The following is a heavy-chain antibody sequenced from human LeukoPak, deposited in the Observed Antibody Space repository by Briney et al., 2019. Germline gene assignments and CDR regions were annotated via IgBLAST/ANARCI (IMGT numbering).Heavy chain of an antibody. V-gene: IGHV3-48*02. CDR1: GFTFSSYS. CDR3: AGQPMITFGGTRDY. J-gene: IGHJ4*02. D-gene: IGHD3-16*01. CDR2: ISSSSSSI. Sequence: GGSLRLSCAASGFTFSSYSMNWVRQAPGMGLEWVSYISSSSSSIYYADSVKGRFTISRDNAKNSLYLQMNSLRDEDTAVYYCAGQPMITFGGTRDYWGQGTLVTVSS.